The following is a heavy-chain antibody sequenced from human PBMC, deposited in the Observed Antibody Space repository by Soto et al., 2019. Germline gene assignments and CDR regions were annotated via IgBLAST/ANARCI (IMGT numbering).Heavy chain of an antibody. CDR1: GYTFTSYD. CDR2: MNPNSGNT. V-gene: IGHV1-8*01. J-gene: IGHJ6*02. D-gene: IGHD5-18*01. Sequence: GASVKVSCKASGYTFTSYDINWVRQATGQGLEWMGWMNPNSGNTGYAQKFQGRVTMTRDTSISTAYMELSSLRSEDTAVYYCARGLEIQPWLGYYYGMDVWGQGTTVTVSS. CDR3: ARGLEIQPWLGYYYGMDV.